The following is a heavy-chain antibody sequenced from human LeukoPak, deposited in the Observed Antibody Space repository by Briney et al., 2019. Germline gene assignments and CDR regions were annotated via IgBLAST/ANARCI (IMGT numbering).Heavy chain of an antibody. V-gene: IGHV4-30-4*01. CDR2: IYYNGIT. CDR3: ARGDYNDGGGYLDH. D-gene: IGHD3-22*01. Sequence: SQTLSLTCTVSGGSIFSGDYYWSLIRQPPGKGLEWIGYIYYNGITYFNPSLESRVSMSVDTSKNQFSLNLSSVTAADTAVYYCARGDYNDGGGYLDHWGQGALVTVSS. J-gene: IGHJ5*02. CDR1: GGSIFSGDYY.